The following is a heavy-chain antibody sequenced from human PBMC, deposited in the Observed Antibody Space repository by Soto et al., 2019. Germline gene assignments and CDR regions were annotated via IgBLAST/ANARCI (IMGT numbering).Heavy chain of an antibody. CDR1: GFSFSDHY. CDR3: ARTIMYSAPHYFDY. Sequence: EVQLVESGGGLVQPGGSLRLSCAASGFSFSDHYMEWVRQAPGKGLEWVGRIRNKANSYTTQYAAAVRGRLTLSRDDSKNSLFLQMNSLKTEDTAIYYCARTIMYSAPHYFDYSGQGTLVTVSS. V-gene: IGHV3-72*01. CDR2: IRNKANSYTT. J-gene: IGHJ4*02. D-gene: IGHD1-26*01.